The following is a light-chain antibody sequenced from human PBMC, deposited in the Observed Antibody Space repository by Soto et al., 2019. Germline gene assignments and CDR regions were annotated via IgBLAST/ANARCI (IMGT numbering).Light chain of an antibody. CDR2: GAS. CDR1: QSVSSN. CDR3: QQYNNWPRT. J-gene: IGKJ1*01. Sequence: EIVMTQSPATLSVSPGERATLSCRASQSVSSNLAWYQQKPGQAPRLLIYGASTSATGIPARFSGSGSGTEFTLTISSLQSEDFAVYYCQQYNNWPRTFAQGTKVEIK. V-gene: IGKV3-15*01.